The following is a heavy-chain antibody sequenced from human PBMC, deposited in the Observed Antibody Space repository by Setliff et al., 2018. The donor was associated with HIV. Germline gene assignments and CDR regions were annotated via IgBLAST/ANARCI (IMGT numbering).Heavy chain of an antibody. V-gene: IGHV4-34*01. CDR1: GGSFSGYF. D-gene: IGHD6-13*01. J-gene: IGHJ6*03. CDR2: INHRGSA. Sequence: SETLSLTCAVYGGSFSGYFWSWIRQSPGKGLEWIGEINHRGSANHNPSFKSRVIISVDTSKNQFSPKLSSVTAADTAVYYCARQGGFSSSYYPRNYVDVWGKGTTVTVSS. CDR3: ARQGGFSSSYYPRNYVDV.